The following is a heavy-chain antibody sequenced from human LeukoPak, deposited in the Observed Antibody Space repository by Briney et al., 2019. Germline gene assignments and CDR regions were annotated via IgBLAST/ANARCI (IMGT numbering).Heavy chain of an antibody. CDR3: ARDVTYYYDSSTYSLDY. D-gene: IGHD3-22*01. Sequence: GGSLRLSCAASGFTFSSYSVSWVRQAPGKGPEWISYLSGSGSTIYYADSVKGRFTISRDNANNSLYLQMNSLRADDTAIYYCARDVTYYYDSSTYSLDYWGQGTLVTVSS. V-gene: IGHV3-48*01. CDR1: GFTFSSYS. J-gene: IGHJ4*02. CDR2: LSGSGSTI.